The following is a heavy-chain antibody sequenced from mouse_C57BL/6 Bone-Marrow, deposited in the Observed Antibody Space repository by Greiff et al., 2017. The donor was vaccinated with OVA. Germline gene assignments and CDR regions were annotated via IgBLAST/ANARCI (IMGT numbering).Heavy chain of an antibody. CDR3: ARRRLLRNFGV. J-gene: IGHJ1*03. Sequence: VQGVESGAELARPGASVKLSCKASGYTFTSYGISWVKQRTGQGLEWIGEIYPRSGNTYYNEKFKGKATLTADKSSSTAYIELRSLTSEDSAVYFCARRRLLRNFGVWGTGTTVTVSS. CDR2: IYPRSGNT. CDR1: GYTFTSYG. D-gene: IGHD1-1*01. V-gene: IGHV1-81*01.